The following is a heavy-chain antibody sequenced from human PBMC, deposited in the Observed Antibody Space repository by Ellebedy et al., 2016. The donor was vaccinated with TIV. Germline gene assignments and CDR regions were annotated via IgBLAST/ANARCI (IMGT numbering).Heavy chain of an antibody. CDR2: IYYSGST. CDR3: ATLRAGTTFRPDWFDP. D-gene: IGHD1-7*01. J-gene: IGHJ5*02. Sequence: SETLSLTXTVSGGSISSGGYYWSWIRQHPGKGLEWIGYIYYSGSTYYNPSLKSRVTISVDTSKNQFSLKLSSVTAADTAVYYCATLRAGTTFRPDWFDPWGQGTLVTVSS. CDR1: GGSISSGGYY. V-gene: IGHV4-31*03.